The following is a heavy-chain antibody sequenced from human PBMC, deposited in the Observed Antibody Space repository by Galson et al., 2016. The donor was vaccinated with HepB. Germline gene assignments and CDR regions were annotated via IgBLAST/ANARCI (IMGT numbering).Heavy chain of an antibody. CDR1: AFTFSNHA. CDR2: ISYDGSKK. V-gene: IGHV3-30*09. Sequence: SLRLSCAASAFTFSNHAMHWVRQAPGKGLEWVAYISYDGSKKDYTDSVKGRFAISRDNAKNTLYLQMNSLRAEDMGVYYCARGSYYYIKHGMDVWGQGTTVTVSS. D-gene: IGHD3-10*01. CDR3: ARGSYYYIKHGMDV. J-gene: IGHJ6*02.